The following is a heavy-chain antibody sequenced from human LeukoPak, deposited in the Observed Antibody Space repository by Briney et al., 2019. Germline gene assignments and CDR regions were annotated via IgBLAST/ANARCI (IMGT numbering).Heavy chain of an antibody. CDR1: GFTFSSYA. CDR3: AKDPRVDTAMVTGLFDY. J-gene: IGHJ4*01. V-gene: IGHV3-23*01. Sequence: GGSLRLSCAASGFTFSSYAMSWVRQAPGKGLEWVSAISGSGGSTYYADSVKGRFTISRDNSKNTLYLQMNSLRAEDTAVYYCAKDPRVDTAMVTGLFDYWGQEPWSPSPQ. D-gene: IGHD5-18*01. CDR2: ISGSGGST.